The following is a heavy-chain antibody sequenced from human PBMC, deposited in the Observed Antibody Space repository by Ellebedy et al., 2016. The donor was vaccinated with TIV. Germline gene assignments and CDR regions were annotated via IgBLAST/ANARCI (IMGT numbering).Heavy chain of an antibody. CDR3: ARDGGTPGRDWYFDL. CDR1: GFSVSKYW. D-gene: IGHD4-23*01. J-gene: IGHJ2*01. CDR2: LHVDETYT. Sequence: GESLKISCAASGFSVSKYWMHWVRQAPGKGLVWVARLHVDETYTDYADSVTGRFTISRDNAKNTLYLQMDSLRAEDTAIYFCARDGGTPGRDWYFDLWGRGTLVSVSS. V-gene: IGHV3-74*01.